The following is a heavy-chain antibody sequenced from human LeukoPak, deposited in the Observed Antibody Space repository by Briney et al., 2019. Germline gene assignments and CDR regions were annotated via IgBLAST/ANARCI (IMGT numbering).Heavy chain of an antibody. CDR1: VDSVSKNGAS. J-gene: IGHJ4*02. CDR2: TYYRSQQYHS. D-gene: IGHD3-3*01. Sequence: SQTLSLTFAISVDSVSKNGASWNWLRQSPSRGLEWLGRTYYRSQQYHSDYAPSVNSRIALTPHTSKYQFSLQLNSMTPEDSAVYYCGRETDFGVVTNWGQGTLVTVSS. CDR3: GRETDFGVVTN. V-gene: IGHV6-1*01.